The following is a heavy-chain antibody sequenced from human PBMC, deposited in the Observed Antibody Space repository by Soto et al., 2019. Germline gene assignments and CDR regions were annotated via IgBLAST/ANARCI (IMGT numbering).Heavy chain of an antibody. Sequence: QVQRVQSGAEVKKPGASVKVSCKASGYTFTTYGITWVRQAPGQGLEWMGWISAYSGNTNYAQKLQGRLTVTTDTSTNTAYMDLRSLRSDDTDVYYCARVVKAGDYGDYGRYYFDYWGHGTLVTVSS. J-gene: IGHJ4*01. CDR2: ISAYSGNT. V-gene: IGHV1-18*04. D-gene: IGHD4-17*01. CDR3: ARVVKAGDYGDYGRYYFDY. CDR1: GYTFTTYG.